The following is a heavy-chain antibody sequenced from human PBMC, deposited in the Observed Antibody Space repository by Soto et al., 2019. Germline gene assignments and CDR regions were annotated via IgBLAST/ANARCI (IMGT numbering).Heavy chain of an antibody. D-gene: IGHD3-10*01. CDR1: GFTFSSYG. Sequence: QVQLVESGGGVVQPGRSLRLSCAASGFTFSSYGMHWVRQAPGKGLEWVAVIWYDGSNKYYADSVKGRFTISRDNSKNTLYLQMNSLRAEDTAVYYCARDTARAMVRIYYGMDAWGQGTTVTVSS. J-gene: IGHJ6*02. CDR3: ARDTARAMVRIYYGMDA. V-gene: IGHV3-33*01. CDR2: IWYDGSNK.